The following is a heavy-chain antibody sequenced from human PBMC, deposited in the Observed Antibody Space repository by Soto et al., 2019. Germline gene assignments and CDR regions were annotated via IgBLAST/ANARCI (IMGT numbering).Heavy chain of an antibody. J-gene: IGHJ4*02. CDR3: ATMGTPATGLYYFDY. CDR1: VGSISSGNYY. Sequence: QVQLQESGPGLVKPSQTLSLTCTVSVGSISSGNYYWSWIRQPPGKVLEWIGFISYGGSTYYSASLKSRFTISVDTSKNQFSLNLSFVTAADTAVYYCATMGTPATGLYYFDYWGQGTLVTVSS. D-gene: IGHD1-7*01. CDR2: ISYGGST. V-gene: IGHV4-30-4*01.